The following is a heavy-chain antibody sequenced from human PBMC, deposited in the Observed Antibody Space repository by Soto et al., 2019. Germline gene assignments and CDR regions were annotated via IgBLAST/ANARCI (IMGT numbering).Heavy chain of an antibody. J-gene: IGHJ4*02. V-gene: IGHV3-30*18. D-gene: IGHD5-18*01. CDR1: GFPFSSYG. CDR2: ISYDGSNK. CDR3: AKVVDTAMVTLPFDY. Sequence: GGSLRLSCAASGFPFSSYGMHWVRQSPGKGLEWVAFISYDGSNKYYADSVKGRFTTSRDNSKNTLYLQMNSLRAEDTAVYYCAKVVDTAMVTLPFDYWGQGTLVTVSS.